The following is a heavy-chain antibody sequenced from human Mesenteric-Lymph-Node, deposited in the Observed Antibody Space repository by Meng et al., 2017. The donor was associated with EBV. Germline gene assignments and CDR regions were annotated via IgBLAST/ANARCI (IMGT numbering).Heavy chain of an antibody. J-gene: IGHJ4*02. CDR2: FDPEDGET. V-gene: IGHV1-24*01. CDR3: AFRPTYYYDSSGYYYSQ. Sequence: QVQLGQSGAEVKKPGASVKGSCKVYGYTLTEPSMHWVRQAPGKGLEWMGGFDPEDGETIYAQKFQGRVTMTEDPATDTAYMELSSLRSEDTAVYYCAFRPTYYYDSSGYYYSQWGQGTLVTVSS. D-gene: IGHD3-22*01. CDR1: GYTLTEPS.